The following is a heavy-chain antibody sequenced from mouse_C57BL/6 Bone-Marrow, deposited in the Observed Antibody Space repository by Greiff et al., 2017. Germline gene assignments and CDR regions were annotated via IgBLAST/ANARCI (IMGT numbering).Heavy chain of an antibody. CDR3: ARYYGSSPLYAMDY. D-gene: IGHD1-1*01. CDR1: GYAFSSSW. V-gene: IGHV1-82*01. Sequence: VKLVESGPELVKPGASVKISCKASGYAFSSSWMNWVKQRPGKGLEWIGRIYPGDGDTNYNGKFKGKATLTADKSSSTAYMQLSSLTSEDSAVYFCARYYGSSPLYAMDYWGQGTSVTVSS. J-gene: IGHJ4*01. CDR2: IYPGDGDT.